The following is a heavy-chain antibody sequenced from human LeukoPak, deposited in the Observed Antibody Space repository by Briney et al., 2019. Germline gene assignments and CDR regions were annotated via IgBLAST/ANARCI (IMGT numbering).Heavy chain of an antibody. J-gene: IGHJ6*01. D-gene: IGHD2-2*01. Sequence: PSETLSLTCAVYGGSFSSYYWSWIRQPPGKGLQWIGEINHSGSTNYNPSLESRLTISVDTPNNQSSLKLNSVTGADTAVYYCARGLGGNWSSTRCGTNWMDVWGKGTKVSLSS. CDR2: INHSGST. CDR3: ARGLGGNWSSTRCGTNWMDV. V-gene: IGHV4-34*01. CDR1: GGSFSSYY.